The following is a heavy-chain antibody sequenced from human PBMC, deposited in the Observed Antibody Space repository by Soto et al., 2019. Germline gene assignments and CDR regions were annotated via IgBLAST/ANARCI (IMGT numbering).Heavy chain of an antibody. Sequence: GGSLRLSCAASGLTFNNYWMTWVRQSPGKGLEWVANINKDGSDRNYVDSVKGRFSISRDNAKNSLYLQMNSLRVEDTAMYYCTRWNYAMDVWGQGTTVTVSS. V-gene: IGHV3-7*03. CDR3: TRWNYAMDV. J-gene: IGHJ6*02. CDR2: INKDGSDR. CDR1: GLTFNNYW.